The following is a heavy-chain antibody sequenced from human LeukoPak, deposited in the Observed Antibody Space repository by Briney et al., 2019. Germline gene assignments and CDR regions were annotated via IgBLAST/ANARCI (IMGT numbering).Heavy chain of an antibody. Sequence: GGSLRLSRAASGFTFSSYAMHWVRQAPGKGLEWVAVISYDGSNKYYADSVKGRFTISRDNSKNTVYLQMSSLRADDTAVYYCVRDAIIVPGTFDYWGQGTLVTVTS. D-gene: IGHD3-22*01. CDR2: ISYDGSNK. V-gene: IGHV3-30-3*01. CDR3: VRDAIIVPGTFDY. J-gene: IGHJ4*02. CDR1: GFTFSSYA.